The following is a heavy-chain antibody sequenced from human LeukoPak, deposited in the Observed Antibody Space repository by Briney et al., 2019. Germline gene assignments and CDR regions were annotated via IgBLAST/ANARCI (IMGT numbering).Heavy chain of an antibody. CDR1: GGTFSTYP. J-gene: IGHJ4*02. Sequence: SVKVSCKASGGTFSTYPITWVRQAPGQGLEWMGTFIPSFGTANYAQTFQGRLTFTADKSTTTAYMYLSSLRSEDTAVYFCSRGLTPVAKMATVGGYWGQGTLVTVSS. CDR2: FIPSFGTA. CDR3: SRGLTPVAKMATVGGY. V-gene: IGHV1-69*06. D-gene: IGHD5-24*01.